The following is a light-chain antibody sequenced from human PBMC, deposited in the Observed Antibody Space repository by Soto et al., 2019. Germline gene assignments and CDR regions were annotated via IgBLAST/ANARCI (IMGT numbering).Light chain of an antibody. V-gene: IGLV2-18*02. CDR2: EVS. Sequence: QSVLTQPPSVSGSPGQSVAISCTGTSSDVGSYNRVSWYQQPPGTAPKVMIYEVSNRPSGVPDRFSGSKSGNPASLTISGLQAEDEADYYFSSYTSSNTDVFGTGTKVTVL. CDR1: SSDVGSYNR. CDR3: SSYTSSNTDV. J-gene: IGLJ1*01.